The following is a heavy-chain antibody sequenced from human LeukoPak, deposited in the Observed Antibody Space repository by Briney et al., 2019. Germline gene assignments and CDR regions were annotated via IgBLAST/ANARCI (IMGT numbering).Heavy chain of an antibody. V-gene: IGHV3-74*01. D-gene: IGHD5-18*01. Sequence: GGSLRLSCAASGFTFSSYWMHWVRQAPGKGLVWVSRINTDGSSTTYADSVKGRFTISRDNAKNTLYLQMNSLRAEDTAEYYCARVGYERTSDYYYYMDVWGKGTTVTVSS. CDR2: INTDGSST. J-gene: IGHJ6*03. CDR1: GFTFSSYW. CDR3: ARVGYERTSDYYYYMDV.